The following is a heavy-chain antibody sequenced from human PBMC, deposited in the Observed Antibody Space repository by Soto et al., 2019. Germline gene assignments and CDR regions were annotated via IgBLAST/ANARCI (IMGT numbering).Heavy chain of an antibody. CDR2: ISASGGST. V-gene: IGHV3-23*01. D-gene: IGHD2-21*01. Sequence: GGSLRLSCAASGLTFNSYAMGWVRQAPGKGLEWVSAISASGGSTYYADSEKGRFTISSDNSKNTLYLQMSSLRAEDTAVDYCTRAGDIVVIAIDYWGQGTLVTVSS. J-gene: IGHJ4*02. CDR1: GLTFNSYA. CDR3: TRAGDIVVIAIDY.